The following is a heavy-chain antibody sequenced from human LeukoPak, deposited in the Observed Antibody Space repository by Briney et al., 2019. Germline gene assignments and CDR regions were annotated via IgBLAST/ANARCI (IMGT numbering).Heavy chain of an antibody. CDR1: GGSISSGDYY. J-gene: IGHJ4*02. CDR3: ASVTAIVPAAMTGYYFDY. Sequence: ASETLSLTCTVSGGSISSGDYYWSWIRQHPGEGLEWIGYIYYSGTTYYNPSLKSRVIISVDTSKNQFSLNLSSVTAADTAVYYCASVTAIVPAAMTGYYFDYWGQGILVTVSS. CDR2: IYYSGTT. V-gene: IGHV4-31*03. D-gene: IGHD2-2*01.